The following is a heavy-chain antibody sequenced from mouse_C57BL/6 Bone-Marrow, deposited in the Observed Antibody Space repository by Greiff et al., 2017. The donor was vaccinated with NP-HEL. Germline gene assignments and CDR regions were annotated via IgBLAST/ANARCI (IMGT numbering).Heavy chain of an antibody. CDR3: ARGIYYPFAY. CDR2: IYPGDGDT. Sequence: VQLQQSGPELVKPGASVKISCKASGYAFSSSWMNWVKQGPGKGLEWIGRIYPGDGDTNYNGKFKGKATLTADKSSSTAYMQLSSLTSEDSAVYFCARGIYYPFAYWGQGTLVTVSA. V-gene: IGHV1-82*01. CDR1: GYAFSSSW. D-gene: IGHD2-1*01. J-gene: IGHJ3*01.